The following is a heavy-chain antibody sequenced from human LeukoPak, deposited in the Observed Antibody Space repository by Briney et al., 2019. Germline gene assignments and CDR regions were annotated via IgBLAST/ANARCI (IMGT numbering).Heavy chain of an antibody. CDR2: IYYSAST. Sequence: SQTLSLTCAVSGGSISSGRYYWGWIRQPAGKGLEWIGSIYYSASTSYNPSLKSRVTISVDTSKNQFSLRLSSVTAADTAVYYCATNTSDTAFDYWGPGTLVTVSS. CDR3: ATNTSDTAFDY. J-gene: IGHJ4*02. D-gene: IGHD6-19*01. CDR1: GGSISSGRYY. V-gene: IGHV4-39*01.